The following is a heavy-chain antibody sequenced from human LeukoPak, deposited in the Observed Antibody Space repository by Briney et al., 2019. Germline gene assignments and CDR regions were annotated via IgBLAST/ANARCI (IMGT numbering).Heavy chain of an antibody. CDR3: AGSGDIVATKSFDY. CDR2: ISAYNGNT. Sequence: ASVKASCKASGYTFTSYGISWVRQAPGQGLEWMGWISAYNGNTNYAQKFQGRVTMTTDTSTSTAYMELRSLRSDDTAVYYCAGSGDIVATKSFDYWGQGTLVTVSS. CDR1: GYTFTSYG. D-gene: IGHD5-12*01. V-gene: IGHV1-18*01. J-gene: IGHJ4*02.